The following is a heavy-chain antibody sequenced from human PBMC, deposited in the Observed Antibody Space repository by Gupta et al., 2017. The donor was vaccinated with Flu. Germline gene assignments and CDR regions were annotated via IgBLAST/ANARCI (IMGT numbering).Heavy chain of an antibody. V-gene: IGHV1-18*01. Sequence: QVQVLQSGGEVKKPGASVTVSCKTSGYTFSTYGISWLRQAPGQGLEWMGWISGYNGNTNYAQKFQGRVTITTDTSTRTAYMELRSLTSDDTAVYYGARDRGGWELRFDYWGQGTLVTVSS. CDR2: ISGYNGNT. CDR1: GYTFSTYG. J-gene: IGHJ4*02. CDR3: ARDRGGWELRFDY. D-gene: IGHD1-26*01.